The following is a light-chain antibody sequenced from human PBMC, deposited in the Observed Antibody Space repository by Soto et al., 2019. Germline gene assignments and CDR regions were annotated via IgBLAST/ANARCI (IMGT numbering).Light chain of an antibody. CDR2: GND. Sequence: QTVVTQPPSVSGAPGHRVTISCTGSSSNIGAGYDVHWYQQLPGTAPKLLIYGNDNRPSGVPDRFSGSKSGTSASLAITGLQADDEADYYCQSYDSGLSAWLFGGGTKLTVL. J-gene: IGLJ2*01. CDR3: QSYDSGLSAWL. V-gene: IGLV1-40*01. CDR1: SSNIGAGYD.